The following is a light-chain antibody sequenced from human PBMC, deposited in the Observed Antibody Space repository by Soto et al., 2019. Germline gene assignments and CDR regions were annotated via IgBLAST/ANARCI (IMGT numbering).Light chain of an antibody. CDR1: QSVSSSY. CDR2: GAS. CDR3: QQYGSSPRT. J-gene: IGKJ1*01. V-gene: IGKV3-20*01. Sequence: EIVLTQSPGTLSLSPGERATLSCRASQSVSSSYLAWYQQKPGQAPRLLIYGASSRATGIPDRFCGSGSGTVFTLTISRLEPEDFAVYYCQQYGSSPRTFGQGTKV.